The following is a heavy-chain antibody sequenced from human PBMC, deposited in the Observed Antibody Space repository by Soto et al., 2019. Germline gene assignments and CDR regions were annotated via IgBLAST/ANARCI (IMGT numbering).Heavy chain of an antibody. CDR1: GFTFSSYW. D-gene: IGHD2-15*01. CDR3: AREAIYCSGGSCYSDY. Sequence: GGSLRLSCAASGFTFSSYWMSWVRQAPGKGLEWVANIKQDGSEKYYVDSVKGRFTISRDNAKNSLYLQMNSLRAEDTAVYYCAREAIYCSGGSCYSDYCGQGTLVTVSS. V-gene: IGHV3-7*03. CDR2: IKQDGSEK. J-gene: IGHJ4*02.